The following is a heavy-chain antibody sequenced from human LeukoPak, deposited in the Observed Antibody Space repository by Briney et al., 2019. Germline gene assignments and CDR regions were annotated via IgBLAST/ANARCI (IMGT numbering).Heavy chain of an antibody. CDR1: GFTLSSYE. D-gene: IGHD2-2*01. CDR3: ARRYCSSTSCTLDY. CDR2: ISTSGTTK. V-gene: IGHV3-48*03. J-gene: IGHJ4*02. Sequence: GGSLRLSCAASGFTLSSYEVNWVRQAPGKGLEWVSYISTSGTTKYYADSVRGRFTISRDNAENSLYLQMNSLRAEDTAVYYCARRYCSSTSCTLDYWGQGTLFTVSS.